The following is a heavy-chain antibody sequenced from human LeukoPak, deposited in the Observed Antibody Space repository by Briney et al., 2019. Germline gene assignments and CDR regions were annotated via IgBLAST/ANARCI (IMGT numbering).Heavy chain of an antibody. CDR1: GFTFSSYA. CDR3: AKDHDSGSYYDYFDY. J-gene: IGHJ4*02. CDR2: ISGSGGST. V-gene: IGHV3-23*01. D-gene: IGHD1-26*01. Sequence: PGGSLRLSCAASGFTFSSYAMSWVRQAPGKGLEWVSAISGSGGSTYYADSVKGRFTISRDNSKNTLYLQMNSLRAEDTAVYYCAKDHDSGSYYDYFDYWGQGTLVTVSS.